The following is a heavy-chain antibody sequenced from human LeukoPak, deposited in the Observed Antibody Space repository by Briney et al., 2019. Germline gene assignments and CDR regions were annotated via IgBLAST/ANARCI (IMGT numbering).Heavy chain of an antibody. CDR1: GYTFTSYG. CDR2: INPNSGGT. CDR3: AREDYSSSCPDY. V-gene: IGHV1-2*02. D-gene: IGHD6-13*01. Sequence: ASVKVSCKASGYTFTSYGISWVRQAPGQGLEWMGWINPNSGGTNYAQKFQGRVTMTRDTSISTAYMELSRLRSDDTAVYYCAREDYSSSCPDYWGQGTLVTVSS. J-gene: IGHJ4*02.